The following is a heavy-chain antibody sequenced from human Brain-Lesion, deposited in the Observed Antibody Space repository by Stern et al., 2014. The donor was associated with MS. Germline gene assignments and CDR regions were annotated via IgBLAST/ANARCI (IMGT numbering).Heavy chain of an antibody. CDR2: IFTSGIT. CDR3: ARGRVVPGFQYYATDV. CDR1: GGSISSGGYY. J-gene: IGHJ6*02. Sequence: VHLVESGPGLVKPSQTLSLSCTVSGGSISSGGYYWSWIRQPAGKGLEWIGRIFTSGITSYTPPLKSRVTISIDTPKNQFSLRLNSMTAADTAVYYCARGRVVPGFQYYATDVWGQGTTVIVSS. D-gene: IGHD2-2*01. V-gene: IGHV4-61*02.